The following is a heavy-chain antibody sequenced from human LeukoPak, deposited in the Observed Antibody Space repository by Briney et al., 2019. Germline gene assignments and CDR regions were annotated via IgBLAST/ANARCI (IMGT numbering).Heavy chain of an antibody. CDR1: GFIVSNNY. Sequence: GGSLRLSCVASGFIVSNNYMSWVRQAPGKGLEWVSVIYSGGNTYYADSVKGRFTISRDNSKNTLYLQMNSLRAEDAAVYYCHIVVVTAIRGRGAYYFDYWGQGTLVTVSS. D-gene: IGHD2-21*02. V-gene: IGHV3-53*01. J-gene: IGHJ4*02. CDR3: HIVVVTAIRGRGAYYFDY. CDR2: IYSGGNT.